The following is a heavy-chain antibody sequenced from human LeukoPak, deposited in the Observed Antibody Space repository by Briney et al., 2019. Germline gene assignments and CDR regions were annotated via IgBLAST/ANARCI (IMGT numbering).Heavy chain of an antibody. CDR3: ARGMQRPRRQQLWYFDL. J-gene: IGHJ2*01. D-gene: IGHD6-13*01. CDR1: GGSFSGCY. V-gene: IGHV4-34*01. CDR2: INHSGST. Sequence: SETLSLTCAVYGGSFSGCYWSWIRQPPGKGLEWIGEINHSGSTNYNPSLKSRVTISVDTSKNQFSLKLSSVTAADTAVYYCARGMQRPRRQQLWYFDLWGRGTLVTVSS.